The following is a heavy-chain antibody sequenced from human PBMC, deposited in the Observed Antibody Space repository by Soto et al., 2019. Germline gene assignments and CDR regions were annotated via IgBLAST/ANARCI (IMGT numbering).Heavy chain of an antibody. Sequence: QVQLVQSGAEVKKPGSSVRISCAASGATFNDYTFTWVRLAPGQGLEWMGRVITLLDASNYAEKFQDRVTITADRSTSTVYMELSGLKSEDSAIYYGASGKSQMTQDRMGFYYYMDVWGKGTTVTVSS. J-gene: IGHJ6*03. CDR1: GATFNDYT. CDR3: ASGKSQMTQDRMGFYYYMDV. CDR2: VITLLDAS. V-gene: IGHV1-69*08. D-gene: IGHD2-15*01.